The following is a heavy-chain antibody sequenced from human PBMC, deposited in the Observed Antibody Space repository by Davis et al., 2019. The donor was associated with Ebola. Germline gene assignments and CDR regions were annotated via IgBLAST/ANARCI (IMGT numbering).Heavy chain of an antibody. CDR2: ISAYNGNT. V-gene: IGHV1-18*01. Sequence: ASVKVSCKASGYTFTSYGISWVRQAPGQGLEWMGWISAYNGNTNYAQKLQGRVTMTTDTSTSTAYMELSSLRSEDTAVYYCATADSSGYYGRLGFDYWGQGTLVIVSS. J-gene: IGHJ4*02. CDR3: ATADSSGYYGRLGFDY. D-gene: IGHD3-22*01. CDR1: GYTFTSYG.